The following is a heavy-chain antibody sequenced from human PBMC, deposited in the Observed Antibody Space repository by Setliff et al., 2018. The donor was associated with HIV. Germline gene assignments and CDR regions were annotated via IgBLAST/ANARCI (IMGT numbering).Heavy chain of an antibody. V-gene: IGHV4-34*01. Sequence: SETLSLTCAVYGGSFNDYYWNWIRQSPGKGLEWIGEINHSGGTNYNPSLKSRVTMSIDTSKNQFSLKVNSVTAADTAVYYCARDGRYSFGYNWFDPWGQGTLVTVSS. J-gene: IGHJ5*02. CDR2: INHSGGT. CDR3: ARDGRYSFGYNWFDP. D-gene: IGHD5-18*01. CDR1: GGSFNDYY.